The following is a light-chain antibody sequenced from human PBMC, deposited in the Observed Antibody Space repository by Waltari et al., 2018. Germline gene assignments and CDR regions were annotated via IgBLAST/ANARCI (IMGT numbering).Light chain of an antibody. V-gene: IGKV3-20*01. CDR3: QQYGSSPSLT. Sequence: EIVLTQSPGTLSLSPGERATLSCRASQSVSSSYLAWYQQKPGQAPRLLIYGASNRATGIPDRFSGSGSGTDFTLTISRLEPEDFAVCYCQQYGSSPSLTFGGGTKVEIK. CDR2: GAS. CDR1: QSVSSSY. J-gene: IGKJ4*01.